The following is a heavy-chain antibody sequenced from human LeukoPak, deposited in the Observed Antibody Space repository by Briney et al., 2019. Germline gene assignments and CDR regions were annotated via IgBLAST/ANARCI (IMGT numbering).Heavy chain of an antibody. CDR1: GGSISSYY. Sequence: SETLSLTCTVSGGSISSYYWSWIRQPPGKRLEWIGYIYYSGSTNYNPSLKSRVTISVDTSKNQFSLKLSSVTAADTAVYYCARDGSYGQYYYYYMDVWGKGTTVTVSS. CDR3: ARDGSYGQYYYYYMDV. V-gene: IGHV4-59*01. D-gene: IGHD5-18*01. CDR2: IYYSGST. J-gene: IGHJ6*03.